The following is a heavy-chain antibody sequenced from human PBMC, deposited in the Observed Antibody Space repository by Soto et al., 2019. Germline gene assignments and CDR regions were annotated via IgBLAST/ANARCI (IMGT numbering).Heavy chain of an antibody. V-gene: IGHV3-23*01. CDR3: ARSTRTRQTQHYYYYYMDV. Sequence: EVQLLESGGDLVQPGGSLRLSCEASGFTFNNYAMNWVRQAPGKGLEWVSTISGSEGSTYYADSVKGRFTISSDNCKNTLYLQMNSLRADDTAVYYCARSTRTRQTQHYYYYYMDVWGTGTTVTVSS. CDR1: GFTFNNYA. CDR2: ISGSEGST. D-gene: IGHD2-2*01. J-gene: IGHJ6*03.